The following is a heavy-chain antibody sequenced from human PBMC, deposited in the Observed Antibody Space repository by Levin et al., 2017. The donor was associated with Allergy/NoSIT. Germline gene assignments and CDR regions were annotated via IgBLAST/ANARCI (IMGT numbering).Heavy chain of an antibody. V-gene: IGHV5-51*01. D-gene: IGHD2-2*01. J-gene: IGHJ6*03. CDR3: ARHREVPAAKARGYYYYYMDV. Sequence: TGGSLRLSCKGSGYSFTSYWIGWVRQMPGKGLEWMGIIYPGDSDTRYSPSFQGQVTISADKSISTAYLQWSSLKASDTAMYYCARHREVPAAKARGYYYYYMDVWGKGTTVTVSS. CDR2: IYPGDSDT. CDR1: GYSFTSYW.